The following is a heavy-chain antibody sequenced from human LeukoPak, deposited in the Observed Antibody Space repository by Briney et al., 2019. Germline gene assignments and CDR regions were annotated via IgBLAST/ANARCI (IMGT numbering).Heavy chain of an antibody. V-gene: IGHV3-23*01. CDR1: EFTFTSYV. Sequence: PGGSLRLSCAASEFTFTSYVMTWVRQAPGKGLEWVSAISGSGGDTYYADSVRGRFTISRDNSKNTPYLQMNSLRVEDTAVYYCAKGLRSGSAKYNCLDPWGQGTLVTVSS. CDR2: ISGSGGDT. J-gene: IGHJ5*02. D-gene: IGHD3-10*01. CDR3: AKGLRSGSAKYNCLDP.